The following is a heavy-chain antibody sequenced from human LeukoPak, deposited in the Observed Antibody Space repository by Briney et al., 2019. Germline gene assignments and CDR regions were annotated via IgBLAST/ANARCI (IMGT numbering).Heavy chain of an antibody. V-gene: IGHV3-23*01. Sequence: PGGSLRLSCAASGFTFSSYAMNWVRQAPGKGLEWVSTISGTGGYTYHADSVKGRFTISRDNSKNTLYLQMNSLRAEDTAVYYCAKGESYGYGGVFDYWGQGTLVTVSS. D-gene: IGHD5-18*01. CDR3: AKGESYGYGGVFDY. CDR2: ISGTGGYT. J-gene: IGHJ4*02. CDR1: GFTFSSYA.